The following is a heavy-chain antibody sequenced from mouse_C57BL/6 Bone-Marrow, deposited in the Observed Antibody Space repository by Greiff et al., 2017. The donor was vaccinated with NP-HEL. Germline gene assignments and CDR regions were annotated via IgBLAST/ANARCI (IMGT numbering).Heavy chain of an antibody. D-gene: IGHD1-1*01. CDR3: ARLPLYYGSSPYAMDY. J-gene: IGHJ4*01. CDR1: GYTFTDYY. V-gene: IGHV1-26*01. Sequence: EVQLQQSGPELVKPGASVKISCKASGYTFTDYYMNWVKQSHGKSLEWIGDINPNNGGTSYNQKFKGKATLTVDKSSSTAYMELRSLTSEDSAVYYCARLPLYYGSSPYAMDYWGQGTSVTVSS. CDR2: INPNNGGT.